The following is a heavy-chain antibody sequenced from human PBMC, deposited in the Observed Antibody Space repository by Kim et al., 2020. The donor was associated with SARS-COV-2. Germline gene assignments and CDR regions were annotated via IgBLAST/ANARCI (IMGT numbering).Heavy chain of an antibody. D-gene: IGHD4-17*01. Sequence: YAQKFQERVTITRDMSTSTAYMELSSLRSEDTAVYYCAAEQGDYGTAFDIWGQGTMVTVSS. J-gene: IGHJ3*02. V-gene: IGHV1-58*01. CDR3: AAEQGDYGTAFDI.